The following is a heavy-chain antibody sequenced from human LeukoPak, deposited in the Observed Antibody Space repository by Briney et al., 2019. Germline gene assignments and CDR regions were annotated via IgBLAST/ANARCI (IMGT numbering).Heavy chain of an antibody. CDR1: GFTFSSYG. V-gene: IGHV3-33*01. D-gene: IGHD1-14*01. J-gene: IGHJ6*02. CDR3: ARDSAPPYFNQPYYYGMDV. CDR2: IWYDGSNK. Sequence: GGSLRLSCAASGFTFSSYGMHWVRQAPGKGLEWVAVIWYDGSNKYYADSAKGRFTISRDNSKNTLYLQMNSLRAEDTAVYYCARDSAPPYFNQPYYYGMDVWGQGTTVTVSS.